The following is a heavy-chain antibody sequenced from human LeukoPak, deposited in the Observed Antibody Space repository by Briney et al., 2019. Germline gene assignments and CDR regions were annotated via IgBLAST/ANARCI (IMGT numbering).Heavy chain of an antibody. D-gene: IGHD6-13*01. CDR1: GFTFSSYT. J-gene: IGHJ4*02. CDR3: ATLSSSWPELDY. CDR2: ISSRSSYI. Sequence: TGGSLRLSCAASGFTFSSYTMNWVRQAPGKGLEWVSSISSRSSYIYYADSVKGRFTISRDNAKNSLYLQMNSLRAEDTAVYYCATLSSSWPELDYWGQGTLVTVSS. V-gene: IGHV3-21*01.